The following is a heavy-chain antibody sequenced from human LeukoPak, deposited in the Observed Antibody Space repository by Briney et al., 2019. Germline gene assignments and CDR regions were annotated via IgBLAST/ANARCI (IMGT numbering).Heavy chain of an antibody. Sequence: GGSLRLSCAASGFTFSSYGMHWVRQAPGKGLEWVAVISYDGSNKYYADSVKGRFTISRDNSKNTLSLEMNSLRAEDKAVYYCARGRCSTTSCYSDYWGQGTLVTVSS. J-gene: IGHJ4*02. CDR1: GFTFSSYG. V-gene: IGHV3-30*03. CDR3: ARGRCSTTSCYSDY. CDR2: ISYDGSNK. D-gene: IGHD2-2*01.